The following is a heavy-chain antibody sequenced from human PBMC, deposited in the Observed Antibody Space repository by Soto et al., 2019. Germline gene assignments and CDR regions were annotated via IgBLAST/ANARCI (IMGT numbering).Heavy chain of an antibody. V-gene: IGHV3-23*01. CDR3: SIGRYAYDSSGYDA. J-gene: IGHJ4*02. CDR2: ISGSGGST. Sequence: PGGSLRLSLAASGLTFRSYAMSWFRQAPGKGLEWVSAISGSGGSTYYADSVKGRFTISRDNSKNTLYLQMNSLRAEDTAVYYLSIGRYAYDSSGYDAWGLGPLVT. D-gene: IGHD3-22*01. CDR1: GLTFRSYA.